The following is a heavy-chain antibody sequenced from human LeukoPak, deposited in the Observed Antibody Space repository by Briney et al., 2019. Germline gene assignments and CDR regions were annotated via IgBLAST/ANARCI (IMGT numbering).Heavy chain of an antibody. Sequence: QPGGSLRLSCAASGFTVSSNYMSWVRQAPGKGLEWVSVIYSGGSTYYADSVKGRFTISRDNSKNTLYLQMNSLRAEDTAVYYCAKDPQIAARPTWCLDYWGQGTLVTVSS. CDR1: GFTVSSNY. CDR2: IYSGGST. J-gene: IGHJ4*02. V-gene: IGHV3-66*01. D-gene: IGHD6-6*01. CDR3: AKDPQIAARPTWCLDY.